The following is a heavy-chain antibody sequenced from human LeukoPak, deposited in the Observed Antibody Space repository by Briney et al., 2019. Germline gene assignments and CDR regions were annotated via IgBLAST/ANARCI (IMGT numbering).Heavy chain of an antibody. Sequence: GGSLRLSCAATGLTFSTYNMNWVRQAPGKGLEWVSYIDSSNSPIYYADSVKGRFTISRDNGKNSLYLQMNSLRDEDTAVYYCARDRCSGGSCYFDYWGQGTLVTVSS. V-gene: IGHV3-48*02. D-gene: IGHD2-15*01. CDR2: IDSSNSPI. CDR1: GLTFSTYN. CDR3: ARDRCSGGSCYFDY. J-gene: IGHJ4*02.